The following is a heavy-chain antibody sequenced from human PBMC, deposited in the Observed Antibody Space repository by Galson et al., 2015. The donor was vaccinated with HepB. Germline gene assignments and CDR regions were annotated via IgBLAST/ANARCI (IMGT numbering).Heavy chain of an antibody. J-gene: IGHJ4*02. CDR3: AREWELLRTKVPFY. D-gene: IGHD1-26*01. CDR2: INANSGGT. Sequence: SVKVSCKASGYTFTGYYIHWVRQAPGQGLEYMGWINANSGGTNYAQKFRGRVTMTRDTSISTAYLDLSRLNSDDTAVYYCAREWELLRTKVPFYWGQGTLVTVSS. V-gene: IGHV1-2*02. CDR1: GYTFTGYY.